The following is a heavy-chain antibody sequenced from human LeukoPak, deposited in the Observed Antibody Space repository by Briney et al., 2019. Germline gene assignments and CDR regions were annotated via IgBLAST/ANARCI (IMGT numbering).Heavy chain of an antibody. V-gene: IGHV3-21*01. D-gene: IGHD3-10*01. Sequence: GGSLRLSCAASGFTFSIYSMNWVRQAPGKGLEWVSSISSSSRFIYYADSVKGRFTISRDNAKNTLYLQMNSLRAEDTAVYYCARARRSGGITMVRGVKDRGWFDSWGQGTLVTVSS. CDR2: ISSSSRFI. CDR1: GFTFSIYS. CDR3: ARARRSGGITMVRGVKDRGWFDS. J-gene: IGHJ5*01.